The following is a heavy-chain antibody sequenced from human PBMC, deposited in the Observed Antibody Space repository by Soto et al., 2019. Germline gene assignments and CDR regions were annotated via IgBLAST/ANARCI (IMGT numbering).Heavy chain of an antibody. CDR1: GGGNLRDYR. J-gene: IGHJ4*02. CDR2: IIPKLGSA. V-gene: IGHV1-69*10. D-gene: IGHD3-9*01. Sequence: SVKVSCKASGGGNLRDYRTTWVRRAPGQGLEWMGGIIPKLGSADSVKGRFTISRDNSKNTLYLQMNSLRAEDTAVYYCAKVGYFDWPVDYWGQGTLVTVSS. CDR3: AKVGYFDWPVDY.